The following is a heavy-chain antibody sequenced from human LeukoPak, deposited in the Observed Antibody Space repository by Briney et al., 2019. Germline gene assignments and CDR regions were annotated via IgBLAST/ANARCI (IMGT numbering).Heavy chain of an antibody. D-gene: IGHD3-3*01. CDR1: GGSISSYY. CDR3: ARQTGVGLFILP. Sequence: SETLSLTCTVSGGSISSYYWSWIRQPAGKGLEWIGRIYPSESTNYNPSLKSRVTISVDTSKNQFSLKLTSVTAADTAVYYCARQTGVGLFILPGGQGTLVTVSS. V-gene: IGHV4-4*07. CDR2: IYPSEST. J-gene: IGHJ4*02.